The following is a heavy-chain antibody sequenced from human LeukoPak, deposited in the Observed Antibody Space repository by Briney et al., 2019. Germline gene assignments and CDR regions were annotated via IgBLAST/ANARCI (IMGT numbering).Heavy chain of an antibody. J-gene: IGHJ4*02. CDR3: ARNYMVRGVGFDY. CDR2: ISYDGSNK. CDR1: GFTFRSYG. D-gene: IGHD3-10*01. Sequence: GGSLRLSCAASGFTFRSYGMHWVRQAPGKGLEWVAVISYDGSNKYYADSVKGRFTISRDNSKNTLYLQMNSLRAEDTAVYYCARNYMVRGVGFDYWGQGTLVTVSS. V-gene: IGHV3-30*03.